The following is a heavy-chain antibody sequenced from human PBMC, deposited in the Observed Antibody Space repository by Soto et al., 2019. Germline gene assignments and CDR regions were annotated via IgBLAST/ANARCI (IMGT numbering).Heavy chain of an antibody. D-gene: IGHD2-2*01. CDR2: ISGSGSST. CDR3: AREVDWDIVVVPAAQTDY. V-gene: IGHV3-23*01. Sequence: HPGGSLRLSCAASGFTFSSYAMSWVRQAPGKGLEWVSAISGSGSSTYYADSVKGRFTISRDNAKNTLYLQMNSLRAEDTAVYYCAREVDWDIVVVPAAQTDYWGQGTLVTVSS. J-gene: IGHJ4*02. CDR1: GFTFSSYA.